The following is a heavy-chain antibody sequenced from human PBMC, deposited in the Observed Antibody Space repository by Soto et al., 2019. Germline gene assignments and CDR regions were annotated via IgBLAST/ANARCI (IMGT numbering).Heavy chain of an antibody. CDR3: ARGQSGYSSGWSPNDY. J-gene: IGHJ4*02. D-gene: IGHD6-19*01. CDR2: MNPNSGNT. Sequence: QVQLVQSGAEVKKSGASVKVSCKASGYTFTSYEINWVRQATGQGLEWMGWMNPNSGNTGYAQKFQGRVTMTRNTSISTAYMELSRLRSEDTAVYYCARGQSGYSSGWSPNDYWGQGTLVTVSS. CDR1: GYTFTSYE. V-gene: IGHV1-8*01.